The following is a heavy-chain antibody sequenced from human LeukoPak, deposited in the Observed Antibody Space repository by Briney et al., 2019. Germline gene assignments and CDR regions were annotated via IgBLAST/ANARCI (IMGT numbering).Heavy chain of an antibody. J-gene: IGHJ5*02. Sequence: SETLSLTCTVSGYSISSGYYWGWIRQPPGKGLEWIGVYHVGTTDYNPSLKSRVTISVDGSKNQMSLTLSSVAAEDTAVYYCARARAGRYYYGSGKIYWFDPWGQGTLVTVSS. V-gene: IGHV4-38-2*02. CDR1: GYSISSGYY. CDR2: VYHVGTT. D-gene: IGHD3-10*01. CDR3: ARARAGRYYYGSGKIYWFDP.